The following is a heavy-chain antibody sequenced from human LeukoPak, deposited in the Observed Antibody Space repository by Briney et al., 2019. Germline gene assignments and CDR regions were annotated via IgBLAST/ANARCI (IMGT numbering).Heavy chain of an antibody. Sequence: ASVKVSCKASGYTFTGYYMHWVRQAPGQGLEWMGRINPNNGGTNYAQKFQGRVTMTRDTSISTAYMELSRLRSDGTAVYYCARPRRGSSWYDYWGQGTLVTVSS. CDR2: INPNNGGT. V-gene: IGHV1-2*06. J-gene: IGHJ4*02. CDR1: GYTFTGYY. CDR3: ARPRRGSSWYDY. D-gene: IGHD6-13*01.